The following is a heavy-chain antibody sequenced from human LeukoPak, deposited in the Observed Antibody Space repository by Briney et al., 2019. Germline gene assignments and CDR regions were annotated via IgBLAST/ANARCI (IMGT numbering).Heavy chain of an antibody. J-gene: IGHJ4*02. CDR1: GGSISSYY. D-gene: IGHD2-21*02. Sequence: SETLSLTCTVSGGSISSYYWSWIRQSPGKGLECIGYIHYTGSTNYNPSLKSRVTISVETSKNQFSLKLKSVTAADTAVYYCAREAYCGGDCYSGFDYWGQGTLVTVSS. CDR3: AREAYCGGDCYSGFDY. V-gene: IGHV4-59*01. CDR2: IHYTGST.